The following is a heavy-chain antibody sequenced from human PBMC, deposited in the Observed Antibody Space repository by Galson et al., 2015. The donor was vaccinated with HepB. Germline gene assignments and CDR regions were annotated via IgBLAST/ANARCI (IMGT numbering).Heavy chain of an antibody. V-gene: IGHV1-2*06. CDR3: ARDQKAVAGVYYYYYYMDV. J-gene: IGHJ6*03. Sequence: SVKVSCKASGYTFTGYYMHWVRQAPGQGLEWMGRINPNSGGTNYAQKFQGRVTMTRDTSISTAYMELSRLRSDDTAVYYCARDQKAVAGVYYYYYYMDVWGKGTTVTVSS. CDR1: GYTFTGYY. CDR2: INPNSGGT. D-gene: IGHD6-19*01.